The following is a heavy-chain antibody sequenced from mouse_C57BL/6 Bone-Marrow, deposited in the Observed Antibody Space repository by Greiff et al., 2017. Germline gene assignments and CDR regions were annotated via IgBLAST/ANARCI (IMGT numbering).Heavy chain of an antibody. J-gene: IGHJ3*01. Sequence: EVKLVESGGGLVKPGGSLKLSCAASGFTFSSYAMSWVRQTPEKRLEWVATISDGGSYTYYPDNVKGRFTISRDNAKNHLYLQMSHLKSEDTAMFDCARDRGWLAYWGQGTLVTVSA. D-gene: IGHD3-1*01. CDR3: ARDRGWLAY. V-gene: IGHV5-4*01. CDR2: ISDGGSYT. CDR1: GFTFSSYA.